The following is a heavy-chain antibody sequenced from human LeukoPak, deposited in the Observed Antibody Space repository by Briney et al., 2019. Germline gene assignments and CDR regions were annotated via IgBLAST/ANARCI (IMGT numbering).Heavy chain of an antibody. CDR2: ISSSSSYI. J-gene: IGHJ4*02. CDR1: GFTFSSYS. V-gene: IGHV3-21*01. D-gene: IGHD6-13*01. CDR3: ARVGRQQLAHGPFDY. Sequence: PGGSLRLSCAASGFTFSSYSMNWVRQAPGKGLEWVSSISSSSSYIYYADSVKGRFTISRDNAKNSLYLQMNSLRAEDTAVYYCARVGRQQLAHGPFDYWGQGTLVTVSS.